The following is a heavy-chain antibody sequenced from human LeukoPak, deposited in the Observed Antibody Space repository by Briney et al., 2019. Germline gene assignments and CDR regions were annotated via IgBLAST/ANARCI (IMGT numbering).Heavy chain of an antibody. CDR3: ALTGVTMIVVF. CDR2: IIPILGIA. Sequence: GASVKVSCKASGGTFSSYAIRWVRQAPGQGLEWMGRIIPILGIANYAQKFQGRVTITADKSTSTAYMELSSLRSEDTAVYYCALTGVTMIVVFWGQGTLVTVSS. J-gene: IGHJ4*02. CDR1: GGTFSSYA. V-gene: IGHV1-69*04. D-gene: IGHD3-22*01.